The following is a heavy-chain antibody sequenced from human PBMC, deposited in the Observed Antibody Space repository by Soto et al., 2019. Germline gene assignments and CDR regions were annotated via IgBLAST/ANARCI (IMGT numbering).Heavy chain of an antibody. D-gene: IGHD4-17*01. V-gene: IGHV3-49*03. CDR2: IRSNAYGGTT. J-gene: IGHJ6*02. CDR1: GFTFGDYA. Sequence: GGSLRLSCTASGFTFGDYAMSWFRQAPGKGLEWVGFIRSNAYGGTTEYAASVKGRFTISRDDSKSIAYLQMNSLKTEDTAVYYCTRDSCTTVINGGYYYGMDVWGQGTTVTVSS. CDR3: TRDSCTTVINGGYYYGMDV.